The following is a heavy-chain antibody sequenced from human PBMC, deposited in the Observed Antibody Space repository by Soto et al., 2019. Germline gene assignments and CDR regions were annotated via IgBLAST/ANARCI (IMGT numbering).Heavy chain of an antibody. CDR2: IFSNDEK. J-gene: IGHJ6*02. V-gene: IGHV2-26*01. Sequence: SGPTLVNPTETLTLTCTVSGFSLSNARMGVSWIRQPPGKALEWLAHIFSNDEKSYSTSLKSRLTISKDTSKSQVVLTMTNMDPVDTATYYCARILSNTDDFWSGYYYYYGMDVWGQGTTVTVSS. CDR3: ARILSNTDDFWSGYYYYYGMDV. D-gene: IGHD3-3*01. CDR1: GFSLSNARMG.